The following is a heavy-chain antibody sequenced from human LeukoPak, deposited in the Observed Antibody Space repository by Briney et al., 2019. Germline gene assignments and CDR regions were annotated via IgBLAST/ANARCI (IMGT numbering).Heavy chain of an antibody. CDR3: ARRLTQYDCFDP. CDR1: GDSVSINSVT. D-gene: IGHD2-2*01. Sequence: SQTLALTCAISGDSVSINSVTWNWIRQSPSRGLEWLGRTYYRSTWYNDYAVSVRGRITDNPDTYKNQYSLHLNSVTPEDTAVYYCARRLTQYDCFDPWGQGILVTVSS. CDR2: TYYRSTWYN. J-gene: IGHJ5*02. V-gene: IGHV6-1*01.